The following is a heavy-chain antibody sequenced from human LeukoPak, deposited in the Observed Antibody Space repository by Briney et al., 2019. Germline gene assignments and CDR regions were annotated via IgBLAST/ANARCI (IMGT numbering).Heavy chain of an antibody. CDR3: AREKIRRDYYGSGSYSWFDP. CDR1: GGSFSCYY. D-gene: IGHD3-10*01. Sequence: SETLSLTCAVYGGSFSCYYWSWIRQPPGKGLEWIGEINHSGSTNYNPSLKSRVTISVDTSKNQFSLKLSSVTAADTAVYYCAREKIRRDYYGSGSYSWFDPWGQGTLVTVSS. J-gene: IGHJ5*02. CDR2: INHSGST. V-gene: IGHV4-34*01.